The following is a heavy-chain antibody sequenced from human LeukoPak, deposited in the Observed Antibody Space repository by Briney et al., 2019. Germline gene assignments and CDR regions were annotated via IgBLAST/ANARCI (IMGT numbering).Heavy chain of an antibody. J-gene: IGHJ3*02. CDR2: INPNSGGT. CDR3: ARHSFTLWFGELSPLDAFDI. CDR1: GYTFTGYY. Sequence: ASVKVSCKASGYTFTGYYMHWVRQAPGQGLEWMGWINPNSGGTNYAQKFQGRVTMTRDTSISTAYMELRSLRSDDTAVYYCARHSFTLWFGELSPLDAFDIWGQGTMVTVSS. D-gene: IGHD3-10*01. V-gene: IGHV1-2*02.